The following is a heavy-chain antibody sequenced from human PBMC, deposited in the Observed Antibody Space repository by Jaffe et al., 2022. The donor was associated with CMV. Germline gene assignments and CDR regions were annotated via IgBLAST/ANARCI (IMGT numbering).Heavy chain of an antibody. V-gene: IGHV1-46*01. CDR2: INPSGGST. J-gene: IGHJ3*02. CDR1: GYTFTSYY. D-gene: IGHD3-22*01. CDR3: ARDFVYDSSAKSAFDI. Sequence: QVQLVQSGAEVKKPGASVKVSCKASGYTFTSYYMHWVRQAPGQGLEWMGIINPSGGSTSYAQKFQGRVTMTRDTSTSTVYMELSSLRSEDTAVYYCARDFVYDSSAKSAFDIWGQGTMVTVSS.